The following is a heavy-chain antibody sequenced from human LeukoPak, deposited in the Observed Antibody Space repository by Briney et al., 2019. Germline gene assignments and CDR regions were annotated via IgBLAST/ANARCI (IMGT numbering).Heavy chain of an antibody. CDR2: VNYNGNT. J-gene: IGHJ4*02. D-gene: IGHD5-24*01. CDR3: ARRGGDDYNRRFDS. Sequence: SETLSLTCTVSGASIRSSTYYWDWIRQPPGKGLEWIGHVNYNGNTYYNPSLKSRVTISVDTSKNQFSLKLTSVTAADTAVYYCARRGGDDYNRRFDSWGQGTLVTVSS. CDR1: GASIRSSTYY. V-gene: IGHV4-39*01.